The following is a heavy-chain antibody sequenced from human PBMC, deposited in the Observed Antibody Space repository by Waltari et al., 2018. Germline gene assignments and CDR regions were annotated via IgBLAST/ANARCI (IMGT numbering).Heavy chain of an antibody. CDR3: ARGGSSSWYGNWFDP. CDR1: GGSISSSY. V-gene: IGHV4-59*01. CDR2: IYYSGST. J-gene: IGHJ5*02. Sequence: QVQLQESGSGLVKPSETLSLTCTVSGGSISSSYWSWIRQPPGKGLEWIGYIYYSGSTNYNPSLKSRVTISVDTSKNQFSLKLSSVTAADTAVYYCARGGSSSWYGNWFDPWGQGTLVTVSS. D-gene: IGHD6-13*01.